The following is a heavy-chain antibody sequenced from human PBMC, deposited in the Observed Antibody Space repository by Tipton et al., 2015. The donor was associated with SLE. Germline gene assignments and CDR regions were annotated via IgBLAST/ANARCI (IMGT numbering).Heavy chain of an antibody. V-gene: IGHV1-69*02. Sequence: QSGPEVKKPGSSVRLSCEASGDTFNDYTISWMRQAPGQGLEWVGRIVPILDESSYAQNFEGRVTITTDKSTSTAYMELTSLTSEDTAVYYCARGNWFNPWGQGTLVTVSS. CDR2: IVPILDES. CDR3: ARGNWFNP. CDR1: GDTFNDYT. J-gene: IGHJ5*02.